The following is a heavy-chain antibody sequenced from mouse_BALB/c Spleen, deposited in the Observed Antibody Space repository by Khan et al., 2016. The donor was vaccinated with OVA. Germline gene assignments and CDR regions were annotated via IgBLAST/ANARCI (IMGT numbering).Heavy chain of an antibody. CDR3: ARLEDI. CDR2: IWAGGST. CDR1: GFSLTSYG. D-gene: IGHD1-3*01. V-gene: IGHV2-9*02. J-gene: IGHJ2*01. Sequence: QVQLKESGPGLVAPSQSLSITCTVSGFSLTSYGVHWVRQPPGKGLEWLGVIWAGGSTNYYSALMSRLSISKDNSKSQVFFKMNGLETDDTAMYYCARLEDIWGQGTTLTVSS.